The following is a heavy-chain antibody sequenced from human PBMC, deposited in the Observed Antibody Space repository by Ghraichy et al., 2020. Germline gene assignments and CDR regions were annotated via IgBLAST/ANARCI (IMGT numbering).Heavy chain of an antibody. J-gene: IGHJ6*02. CDR1: GFTFSDYS. V-gene: IGHV3-48*02. CDR2: ITSSSRTK. CDR3: ARGSKVVRFFYYDGMDV. D-gene: IGHD4-23*01. Sequence: GESLNISCVGSGFTFSDYSMNWVRQSPGKGLEWVSYITSSSRTKSYADSVKGRFTISRDNAHNSLDLQMISLRDEDTAVYYCARGSKVVRFFYYDGMDVWGQGTTVTVSS.